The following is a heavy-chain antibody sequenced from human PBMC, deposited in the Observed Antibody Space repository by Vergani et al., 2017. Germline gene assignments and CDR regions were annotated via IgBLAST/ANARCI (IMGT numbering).Heavy chain of an antibody. D-gene: IGHD5-18*01. J-gene: IGHJ6*02. CDR3: AIGAPDSYGPPGYYCMDV. V-gene: IGHV1-69*12. Sequence: QVQLVQSGAEVKKPGSSVKVSCKASGGTFSSYAISWVRQAPGQGLEWMGGIIPIFGTANYAQKFQGRVTITADESTSTAYMGLSSLRSEDTAVYYCAIGAPDSYGPPGYYCMDVWGQGTTVTVSS. CDR2: IIPIFGTA. CDR1: GGTFSSYA.